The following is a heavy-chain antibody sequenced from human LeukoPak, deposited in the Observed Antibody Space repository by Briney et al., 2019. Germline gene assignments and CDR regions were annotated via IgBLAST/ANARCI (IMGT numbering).Heavy chain of an antibody. V-gene: IGHV3-20*04. J-gene: IGHJ4*02. Sequence: GGSLRLSCAASGFTFDDYGMSWVRQVPGKGLEWVSGINWNGGGTAYADSVKGRFTISRDNTKNSLYLQMNSLRAEDTAIYYCARDHQEAGNYFDYWGQGTLVTVSS. CDR3: ARDHQEAGNYFDY. CDR2: INWNGGGT. D-gene: IGHD6-19*01. CDR1: GFTFDDYG.